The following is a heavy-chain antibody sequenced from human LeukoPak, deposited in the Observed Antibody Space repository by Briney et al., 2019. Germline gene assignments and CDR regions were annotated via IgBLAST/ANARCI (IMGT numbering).Heavy chain of an antibody. V-gene: IGHV1-2*02. D-gene: IGHD5-18*01. Sequence: ASVKVSCKASGYTFTGYYMHWVRQAPGQGLEWMGWINPNSADTNYAQKFQGRVTMTRDTSISTAYMELSSLRSDDTAVYYCGRFFSYGQTYYLDYWGQGTLVTVSS. J-gene: IGHJ4*02. CDR1: GYTFTGYY. CDR3: GRFFSYGQTYYLDY. CDR2: INPNSADT.